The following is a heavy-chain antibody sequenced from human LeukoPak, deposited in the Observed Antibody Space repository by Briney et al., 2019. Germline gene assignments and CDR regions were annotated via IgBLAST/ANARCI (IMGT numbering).Heavy chain of an antibody. D-gene: IGHD1-1*01. Sequence: GGSLRLSCAVSGVIFNNYAMSWVRQAPGRGLEWVSVISASGGSTYYADSVKGRFTISRDNSKNRLYLEMNSLRAEDTAVYYCAKHAGTTRQTKDYWGQGTLVTVSS. CDR1: GVIFNNYA. V-gene: IGHV3-23*01. CDR3: AKHAGTTRQTKDY. CDR2: ISASGGST. J-gene: IGHJ4*02.